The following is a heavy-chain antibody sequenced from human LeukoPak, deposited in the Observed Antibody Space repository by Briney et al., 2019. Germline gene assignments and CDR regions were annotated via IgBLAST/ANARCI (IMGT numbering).Heavy chain of an antibody. V-gene: IGHV1-8*01. D-gene: IGHD6-13*01. CDR1: GYTFTSYD. CDR3: ASGAAGAYYFDY. Sequence: GASVKVSCKASGYTFTSYDINWVRQATGQGLEWMGWMNPNSGNTGYAQKFQGRVTMTRNTSISTAYMELSSLRSEDTAVYYCASGAAGAYYFDYWGQGTLVTVSS. CDR2: MNPNSGNT. J-gene: IGHJ4*02.